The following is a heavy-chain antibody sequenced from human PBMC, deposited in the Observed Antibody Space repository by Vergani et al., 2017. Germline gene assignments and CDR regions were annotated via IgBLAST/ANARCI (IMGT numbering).Heavy chain of an antibody. V-gene: IGHV4-61*02. CDR1: GGSISSGSYY. J-gene: IGHJ4*02. Sequence: QVQLQESGPGLVKPSQTLSLTCTVSGGSISSGSYYWSWIRQPAGKGLEWIGRIYTSGSTNYNPSLKSRVTISVDTAKNQFSLKLSSVTAADTAVYYCASGDYYGSGTIDYWGQGTLVTVSS. D-gene: IGHD3-10*01. CDR3: ASGDYYGSGTIDY. CDR2: IYTSGST.